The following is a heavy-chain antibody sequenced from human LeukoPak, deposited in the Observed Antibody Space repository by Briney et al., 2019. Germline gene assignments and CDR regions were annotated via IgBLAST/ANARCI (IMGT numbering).Heavy chain of an antibody. CDR3: AKDQRSSGRVCDY. J-gene: IGHJ4*02. Sequence: PGRSLRLSCAASGFTFSNYGMHWVRQAPGKGLEWVAVIWYDGSTKYYADSVKGRFTISRDNSKNTLYLQMNSLRAEDTAVYYCAKDQRSSGRVCDYWGQGTQVTVSS. V-gene: IGHV3-33*06. CDR1: GFTFSNYG. D-gene: IGHD1-26*01. CDR2: IWYDGSTK.